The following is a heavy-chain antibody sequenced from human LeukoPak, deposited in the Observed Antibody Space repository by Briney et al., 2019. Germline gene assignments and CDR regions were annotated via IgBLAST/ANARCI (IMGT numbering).Heavy chain of an antibody. Sequence: PGRSLRLSCAASGFTFSSYAMHWVRQAPGKGLEWVAVISYDGSNKYYADFVKGRFTISRDNSKNTLYLQMNSLRAEDTAVYYCARDGIVVVVAATPGYYGMDVWGQGTTVTVSS. V-gene: IGHV3-30-3*01. CDR2: ISYDGSNK. CDR3: ARDGIVVVVAATPGYYGMDV. CDR1: GFTFSSYA. J-gene: IGHJ6*02. D-gene: IGHD2-15*01.